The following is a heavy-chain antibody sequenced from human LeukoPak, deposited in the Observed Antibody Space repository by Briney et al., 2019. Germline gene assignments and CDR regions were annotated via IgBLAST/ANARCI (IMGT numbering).Heavy chain of an antibody. CDR3: ARGNGYYGTSCYNDH. D-gene: IGHD2-2*01. J-gene: IGHJ5*02. V-gene: IGHV3-72*01. CDR1: GFRFRDHN. CDR2: IRNKADSYTT. Sequence: GGSLRLSCAASGFRFRDHNMDWVRQAPGKGLEWVGRIRNKADSYTTEYAASVRGRFAVSRDDSENSLSLQMNSLKTEDTAVYYCARGNGYYGTSCYNDHLGQG.